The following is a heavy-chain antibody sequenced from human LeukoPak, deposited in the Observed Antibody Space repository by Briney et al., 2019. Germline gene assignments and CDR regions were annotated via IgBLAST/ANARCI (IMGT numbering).Heavy chain of an antibody. CDR1: GYSISSGYY. D-gene: IGHD3-22*01. CDR2: IYHSGST. V-gene: IGHV4-38-2*02. CDR3: ARGSSLVLDKYYYDSSGYATGYMDV. J-gene: IGHJ6*03. Sequence: SETLSLTCTVSGYSISSGYYWGWIRQPPGKGLEWIGSIYHSGSTYYNPSLKSRVTISVDTSKNQFSLKLSSLTAADTAVYYCARGSSLVLDKYYYDSSGYATGYMDVWGKGTTVTLSS.